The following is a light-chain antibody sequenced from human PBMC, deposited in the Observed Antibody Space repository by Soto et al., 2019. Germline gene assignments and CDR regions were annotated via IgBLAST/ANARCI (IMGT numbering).Light chain of an antibody. CDR2: AAS. J-gene: IGKJ4*01. V-gene: IGKV3-20*01. Sequence: ETVLTQSPRTLSLSPGQRATLSCRASQGVSGNYLAWYQQKPGQAPRLLIYAASSRATGIPDRFRGSGSGTDFTLTIRRLEPEDFAVYYCQQFSCYPLTFGRGTKVDIK. CDR3: QQFSCYPLT. CDR1: QGVSGNY.